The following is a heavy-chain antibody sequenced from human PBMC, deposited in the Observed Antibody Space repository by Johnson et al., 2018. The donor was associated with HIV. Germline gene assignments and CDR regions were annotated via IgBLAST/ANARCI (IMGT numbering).Heavy chain of an antibody. D-gene: IGHD6-19*01. CDR3: AKMSIAVAGTVEAFDI. V-gene: IGHV3-23*04. Sequence: VQLVESGGGLVQPGGSLRLSCAASGFTFSSYAMSWVRQAPGKGLEWVSAISGSGGSTYYADSVKGRFTISRNNSKNTLYLQMNSLRAEDTAVYYCAKMSIAVAGTVEAFDIWGQGTMVTVSS. CDR1: GFTFSSYA. J-gene: IGHJ3*02. CDR2: ISGSGGST.